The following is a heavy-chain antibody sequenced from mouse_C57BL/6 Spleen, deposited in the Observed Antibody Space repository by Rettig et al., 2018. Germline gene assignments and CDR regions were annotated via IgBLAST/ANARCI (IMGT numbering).Heavy chain of an antibody. CDR3: AKHYGSSYDYAMDY. J-gene: IGHJ4*01. D-gene: IGHD1-1*01. CDR2: IYIGNGYT. V-gene: IGHV1-58*01. CDR1: FTSYG. Sequence: FTSYGINWVKQRPGQGLEWIGYIYIGNGYTEYNEKFKGKATLTSDTSSSTAYMQLSSLTSEDSAIYFCAKHYGSSYDYAMDYWGQGTSVTVSS.